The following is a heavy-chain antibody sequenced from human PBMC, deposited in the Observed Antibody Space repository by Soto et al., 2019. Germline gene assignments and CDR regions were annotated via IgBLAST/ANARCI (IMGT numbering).Heavy chain of an antibody. CDR1: GFIVSSYG. D-gene: IGHD2-15*01. CDR3: AKDHVVVVAATPYYYYGMDV. Sequence: GGPLRLSCAASGFIVSSYGMHWVRQAPGKGLEWVAVISYDGSNKYYADSVKGRFTISRDNSKNTLYLQMNSLRAEDTAVYYCAKDHVVVVAATPYYYYGMDVWGQGTTVTSP. V-gene: IGHV3-30*18. CDR2: ISYDGSNK. J-gene: IGHJ6*02.